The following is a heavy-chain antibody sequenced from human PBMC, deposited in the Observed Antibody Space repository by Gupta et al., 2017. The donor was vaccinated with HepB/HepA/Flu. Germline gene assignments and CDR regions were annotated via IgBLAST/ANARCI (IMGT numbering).Heavy chain of an antibody. J-gene: IGHJ5*02. V-gene: IGHV3-23*01. D-gene: IGHD3-10*01. CDR2: ISGSGGST. CDR1: GFTFSSYA. CDR3: ANHKPLWFGELLFDP. Sequence: EVLLLESAGGFVQPGGYLRLSCAASGFTFSSYALSWVRQAPGRGLKGVSAISGSGGSTYYADSVKGRFTISRDKSKNTLYLQMNSLRAEDPAVYYCANHKPLWFGELLFDPWGQGTLVTVSS.